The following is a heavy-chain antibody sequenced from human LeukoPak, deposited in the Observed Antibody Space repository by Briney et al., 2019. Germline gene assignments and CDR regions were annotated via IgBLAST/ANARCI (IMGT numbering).Heavy chain of an antibody. Sequence: GGSLRLSCAASGFTFSSYGMTWVRQAPGKGLEWVSAISGSGGSTYYADSVKGRFTISRDNSKNTLYLQMNSLRVEDTAVYYCAKARSGSGSYGKYYFDYWGQGTLVTVSS. CDR3: AKARSGSGSYGKYYFDY. CDR1: GFTFSSYG. D-gene: IGHD3-10*01. CDR2: ISGSGGST. J-gene: IGHJ4*02. V-gene: IGHV3-23*01.